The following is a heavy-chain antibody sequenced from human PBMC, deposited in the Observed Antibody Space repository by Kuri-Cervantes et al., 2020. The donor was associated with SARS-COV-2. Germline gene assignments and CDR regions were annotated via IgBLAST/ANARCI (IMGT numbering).Heavy chain of an antibody. CDR3: ARSAAAFYGMDV. V-gene: IGHV4-59*01. Sequence: ESLKISCSVSGDSISPYYWTWIRQPPGKGLEWIGHIYYSGSVNYNPSLMSRLTISVDKSKNQVSLKLTPVTAADTAVYYCARSAAAFYGMDVWGQGTTVTVSS. CDR1: GDSISPYY. J-gene: IGHJ6*02. D-gene: IGHD2-2*01. CDR2: IYYSGSV.